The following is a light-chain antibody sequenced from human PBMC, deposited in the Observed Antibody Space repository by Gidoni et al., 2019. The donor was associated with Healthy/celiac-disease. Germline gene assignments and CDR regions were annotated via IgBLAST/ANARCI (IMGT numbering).Light chain of an antibody. CDR3: QTWGTGPVV. V-gene: IGLV4-69*01. CDR2: LNSDGSH. CDR1: SGHSSSA. J-gene: IGLJ2*01. Sequence: QLVLTQSPSASASLGASVKLTCTLSSGHSSSAIAWHQQQPEKGPRYLMKLNSDGSHSKGDGIPDRFSGSRSGAARYLTISSLQSEDEADYYCQTWGTGPVVFGGGTKLTVL.